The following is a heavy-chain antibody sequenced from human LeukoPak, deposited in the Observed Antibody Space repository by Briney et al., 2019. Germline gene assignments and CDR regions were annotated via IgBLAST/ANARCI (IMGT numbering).Heavy chain of an antibody. V-gene: IGHV4-39*01. CDR2: IYYSGST. Sequence: PSETLSLTCTVSGGSISSSSYYWGWIRQPPGKGLEWIGSIYYSGSTYYNPSLKSRVTISVDTSKNQFSLKLSSVTAADTAVYYCARRVSGAFDIWGQGTMVTVSS. CDR3: ARRVSGAFDI. D-gene: IGHD3-10*01. CDR1: GGSISSSSYY. J-gene: IGHJ3*02.